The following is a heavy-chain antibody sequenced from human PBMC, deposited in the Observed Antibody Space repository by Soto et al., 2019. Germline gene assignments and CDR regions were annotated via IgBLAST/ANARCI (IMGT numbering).Heavy chain of an antibody. D-gene: IGHD3-10*01. J-gene: IGHJ4*02. CDR2: IWYDGSNK. Sequence: QVQLVESGGGVVQPGRSLRLSCAASGFTFSSYGMHWVRQAPGKGLEWVAVIWYDGSNKYYADSVKGRFTISRDNSKNTLYLQMTSLRAEDTAVYYCARDLGGSGSYSAFDYWGQGTLVTVSS. V-gene: IGHV3-33*01. CDR3: ARDLGGSGSYSAFDY. CDR1: GFTFSSYG.